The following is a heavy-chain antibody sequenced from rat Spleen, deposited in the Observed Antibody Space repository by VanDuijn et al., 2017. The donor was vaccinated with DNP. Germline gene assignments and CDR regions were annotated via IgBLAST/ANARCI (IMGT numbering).Heavy chain of an antibody. CDR1: GFTFSSYW. J-gene: IGHJ2*01. V-gene: IGHV5-58*01. D-gene: IGHD1-4*01. Sequence: EVKLVESGGGLVQPGRSLKVSCAASGFTFSSYWMYWIRQAPGKGLEWVASINTDGGSTYYPDSVKGRFTISRDNAENTVYLQMNSLRSEDTATYYCARGNYPGINTFDYWGQGVMVTVSS. CDR2: INTDGGST. CDR3: ARGNYPGINTFDY.